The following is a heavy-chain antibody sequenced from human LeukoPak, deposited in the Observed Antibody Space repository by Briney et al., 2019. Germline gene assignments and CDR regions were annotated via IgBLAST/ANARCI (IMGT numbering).Heavy chain of an antibody. CDR3: ARRGYSFGSDY. J-gene: IGHJ4*02. V-gene: IGHV3-7*01. D-gene: IGHD5-18*01. CDR2: IKEDGSEK. CDR1: GFTFSMYW. Sequence: GGSLRLSCAASGFTFSMYWMNWVRQAPGKGLEWVASIKEDGSEKYYVDSVKGRFTISRDNAKNSFYLQMNSLRAEDTAVYYCARRGYSFGSDYWGPGTLVTVSP.